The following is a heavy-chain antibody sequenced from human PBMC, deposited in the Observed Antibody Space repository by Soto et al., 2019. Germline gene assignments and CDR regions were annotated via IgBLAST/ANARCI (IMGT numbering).Heavy chain of an antibody. CDR3: ARGLGDNVDNLAYYYGLDV. V-gene: IGHV3-48*03. J-gene: IGHJ6*02. D-gene: IGHD1-1*01. CDR2: IISSGSTT. CDR1: GFSFSSYE. Sequence: GESLRLSCAASGFSFSSYEMNWVRQVPGKGLEWVSYIISSGSTTYYADSVKGRFTISRDNAKNSLYLQMNSPRAEDTAVYYCARGLGDNVDNLAYYYGLDVWGQGTTVTVSS.